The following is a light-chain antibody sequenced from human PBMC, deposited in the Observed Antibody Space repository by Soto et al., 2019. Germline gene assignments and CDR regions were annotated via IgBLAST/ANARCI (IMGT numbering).Light chain of an antibody. CDR1: SSNIGSNY. CDR2: MNN. CDR3: QAYDYSLTASV. J-gene: IGLJ3*02. V-gene: IGLV1-47*01. Sequence: QSVLTQPPSASGTPGQRVTISCSGSSSNIGSNYVYWYQHLPGTAPKLLIYMNNQRPSGVPDRFSGSKSGTSASLAISGLQAEDEADYYCQAYDYSLTASVFGGGTKLTVL.